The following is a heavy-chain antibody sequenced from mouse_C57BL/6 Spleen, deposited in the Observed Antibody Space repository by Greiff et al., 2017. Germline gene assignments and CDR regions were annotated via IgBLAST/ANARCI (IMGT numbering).Heavy chain of an antibody. CDR3: ARHREYDGRDAMDY. CDR2: ISNGGGST. V-gene: IGHV5-12*01. J-gene: IGHJ4*01. Sequence: EVQLVESGGGLVQPGGSLKLSCAASGFTFSDYYMYWVRQTPEKRLEWVAYISNGGGSTYYPDTVQGRFTISRDNAKNTLYLQMSRLKSEDTAMYYCARHREYDGRDAMDYWGQGTSVTVYS. D-gene: IGHD1-1*01. CDR1: GFTFSDYY.